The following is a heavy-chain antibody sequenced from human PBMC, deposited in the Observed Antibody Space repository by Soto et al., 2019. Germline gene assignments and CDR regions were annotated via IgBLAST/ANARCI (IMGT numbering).Heavy chain of an antibody. CDR1: GFTFSSYA. CDR3: VKPAAGTKVGYYYYYYGMDV. CDR2: ISSNGGST. D-gene: IGHD6-13*01. J-gene: IGHJ6*02. Sequence: GSLRLSCSASGFTFSSYAMHWVRQAPGKGLEYVSAISSNGGSTYYADSVKGRFTISRDNSKNTLYLQMSSLRAEDTAVYYCVKPAAGTKVGYYYYYYGMDVWGQGTTVTVSS. V-gene: IGHV3-64D*08.